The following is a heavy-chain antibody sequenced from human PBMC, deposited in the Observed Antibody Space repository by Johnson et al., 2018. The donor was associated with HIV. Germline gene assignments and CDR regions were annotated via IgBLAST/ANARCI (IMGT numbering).Heavy chain of an antibody. CDR2: ISYDGSNK. CDR1: GFTFSSYA. J-gene: IGHJ3*02. Sequence: QVQLVESGGGVVRPGGSLRLSCAASGFTFSSYAMHWVRQAPGKGLEWVAVISYDGSNKYYADSVKGRFTISRDNSKNTLYLQMNSLRAEDTAVYYCARGPSGRWLQTDAFDIWGQGTMVTVSS. D-gene: IGHD5-24*01. CDR3: ARGPSGRWLQTDAFDI. V-gene: IGHV3-30-3*01.